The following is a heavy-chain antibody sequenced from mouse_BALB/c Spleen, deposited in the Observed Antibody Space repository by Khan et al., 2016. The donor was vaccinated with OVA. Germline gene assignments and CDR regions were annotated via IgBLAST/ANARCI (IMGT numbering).Heavy chain of an antibody. CDR2: ITPSSTYT. CDR1: GFTFINYT. D-gene: IGHD2-14*01. V-gene: IGHV1-4*01. Sequence: QVQLQQSGAELARPGASVKMSCKASGFTFINYTMHWVKQRPGQGLEWIGYITPSSTYTNYNQKFNDKATLTADESSSTAYMQLNSLTSEDSAVYYCASYYGYPAWFAYWGQGTLVTVSA. CDR3: ASYYGYPAWFAY. J-gene: IGHJ3*01.